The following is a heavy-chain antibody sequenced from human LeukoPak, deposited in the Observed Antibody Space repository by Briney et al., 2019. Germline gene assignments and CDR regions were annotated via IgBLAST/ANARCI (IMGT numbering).Heavy chain of an antibody. D-gene: IGHD5-18*01. CDR1: GHTLTDYY. Sequence: GASVKVSCMASGHTLTDYYIQWMRQAPGQGFEWISWINPSNGDSKSVKKFQGRVTMTWDTSVNTAYMEMSRLRYDDTAVYYCLRGERVTAERPAVDVWGKGTTVTVSS. CDR3: LRGERVTAERPAVDV. J-gene: IGHJ6*04. V-gene: IGHV1-2*02. CDR2: INPSNGDS.